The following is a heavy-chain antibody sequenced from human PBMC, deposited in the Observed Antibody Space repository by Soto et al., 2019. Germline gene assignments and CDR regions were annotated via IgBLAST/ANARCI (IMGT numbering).Heavy chain of an antibody. Sequence: GGSLRLSCAASGFTFSSYGMHWVRQAPGKGLEWVAVISYDGSNKYYADSVKGRFTISRDNSKNTLYLQMNSLRAEDTAVYYFAKTLSDIVVVVAATHDAFDIWGQGTMVTVSS. CDR1: GFTFSSYG. V-gene: IGHV3-30*18. CDR2: ISYDGSNK. CDR3: AKTLSDIVVVVAATHDAFDI. J-gene: IGHJ3*02. D-gene: IGHD2-15*01.